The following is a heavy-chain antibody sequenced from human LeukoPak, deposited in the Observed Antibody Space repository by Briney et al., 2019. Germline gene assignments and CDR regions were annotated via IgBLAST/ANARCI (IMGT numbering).Heavy chain of an antibody. V-gene: IGHV4-4*02. CDR1: GGSISSSNW. CDR2: IYHSGST. J-gene: IGHJ4*02. Sequence: SETLSLTCAVSGGSISSSNWWSWVRQPPGKGLEWIGEIYHSGSTNYNPSLKSRVTISVDKSKNQFSLKLSSVTAADTAVYYCARGRRYYDSSGYYYGTLIDYWGQGTLVTVSS. D-gene: IGHD3-22*01. CDR3: ARGRRYYDSSGYYYGTLIDY.